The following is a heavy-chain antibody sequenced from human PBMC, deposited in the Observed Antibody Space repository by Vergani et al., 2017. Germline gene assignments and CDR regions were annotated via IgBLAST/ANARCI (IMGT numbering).Heavy chain of an antibody. Sequence: EVQLLESGGGLVQPGGSLRLSCAASGFTFSSYAMSWVRQAPGKGLEWVANINQDGSETYYVDSVKGRFTISRDKARNSMYLQMNSLRAEDTAVYYCARNRGPDSWGQGTLVTVSS. CDR2: INQDGSET. CDR1: GFTFSSYA. D-gene: IGHD1-14*01. J-gene: IGHJ4*02. CDR3: ARNRGPDS. V-gene: IGHV3-7*03.